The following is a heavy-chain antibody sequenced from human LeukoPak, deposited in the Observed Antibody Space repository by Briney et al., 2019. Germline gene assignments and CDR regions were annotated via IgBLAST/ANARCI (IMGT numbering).Heavy chain of an antibody. V-gene: IGHV4-59*01. D-gene: IGHD3-22*01. CDR1: GGSISSYY. Sequence: SETLSLTCTVSGGSISSYYWSWIRQPPGKGLERIGYIYYSGSTNYNPSLKSRFTISVDTSKNQFSLKLSSVTAADTAVYYCARDRRTYYYDTLPGFDPWGQGTLVTVSS. CDR3: ARDRRTYYYDTLPGFDP. CDR2: IYYSGST. J-gene: IGHJ5*02.